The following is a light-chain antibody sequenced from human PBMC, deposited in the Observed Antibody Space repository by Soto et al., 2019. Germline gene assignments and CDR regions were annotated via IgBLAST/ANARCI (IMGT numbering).Light chain of an antibody. V-gene: IGKV4-1*01. CDR3: QQYYSTPRA. J-gene: IGKJ1*01. Sequence: DIVMTQSPDSLAVSLGERATINCKSSQSVLYSSNNKNYLAWYKQKQGQPPKLXIYWASTRESGVPDRFSGSGSGTDFTLTISSLQAEDVEVYYCQQYYSTPRAFGQGTKVDIK. CDR1: QSVLYSSNNKNY. CDR2: WAS.